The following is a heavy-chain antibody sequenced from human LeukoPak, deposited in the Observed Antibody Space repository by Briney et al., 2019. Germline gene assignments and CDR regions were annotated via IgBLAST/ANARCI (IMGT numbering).Heavy chain of an antibody. CDR3: SRHIVGARTYFDY. D-gene: IGHD1-26*01. J-gene: IGHJ4*02. V-gene: IGHV3-49*04. Sequence: GGSLRPSCTASGFTFGEYAMSWVRQAPGKGLEWVGFITSKAYGATTDYAASVKGRFTISRDDSKSIAYLQMNSLKTEDTAVYYCSRHIVGARTYFDYWGQGALVTVSS. CDR1: GFTFGEYA. CDR2: ITSKAYGATT.